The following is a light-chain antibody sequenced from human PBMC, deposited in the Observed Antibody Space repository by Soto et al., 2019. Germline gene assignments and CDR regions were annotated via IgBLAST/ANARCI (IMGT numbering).Light chain of an antibody. Sequence: EIEVTQSPATLSLSPGERATLSCRASQSVSSNLAWYQQKPGQAPRLLIYAASSRATGIPDRFSGSGSGADFTLTISSLQPEDFATYYCQQSYSTLTWTFGQGTKVDIK. CDR3: QQSYSTLTWT. CDR2: AAS. J-gene: IGKJ1*01. CDR1: QSVSSN. V-gene: IGKV3-11*01.